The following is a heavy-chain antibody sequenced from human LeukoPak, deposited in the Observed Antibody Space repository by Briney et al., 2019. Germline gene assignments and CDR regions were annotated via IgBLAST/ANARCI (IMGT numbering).Heavy chain of an antibody. Sequence: GGSLRLSCAASGFTFSSYSMNWVRQAPGKGLEWVSYISSSGSTIYYADSVKGRFTISRDNAKNSLYLQMNSLRAEDTAVYYCARDPRPNYYDSSGYPPPRYWGQGTLVTVSS. CDR1: GFTFSSYS. V-gene: IGHV3-48*04. CDR2: ISSSGSTI. J-gene: IGHJ4*02. CDR3: ARDPRPNYYDSSGYPPPRY. D-gene: IGHD3-22*01.